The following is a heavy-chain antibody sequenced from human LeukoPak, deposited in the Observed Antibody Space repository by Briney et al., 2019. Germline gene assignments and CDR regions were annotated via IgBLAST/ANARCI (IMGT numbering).Heavy chain of an antibody. CDR1: GFTFSSYS. V-gene: IGHV3-48*04. Sequence: GGSLRLSCAASGFTFSSYSMNWVRQAPGKGLEWVSYISSSSNTIYYADSVKGRFTISRDNAKNSLYLQMNSLRAEDTAVYYCASRSYYDSSGARPIIWGQGTMVTVSS. CDR3: ASRSYYDSSGARPII. D-gene: IGHD3-22*01. J-gene: IGHJ3*02. CDR2: ISSSSNTI.